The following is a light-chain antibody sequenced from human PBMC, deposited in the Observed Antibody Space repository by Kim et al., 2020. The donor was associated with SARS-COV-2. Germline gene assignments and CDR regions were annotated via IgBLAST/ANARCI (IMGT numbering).Light chain of an antibody. CDR3: QQSYSNPPEYT. CDR2: AAS. Sequence: IQMTQSPSSLSASVGDRVTITCRASQSISNYLNWYQQKPGKAPKVLIYAASILQSGVPSRFSGSGSVTDFTLTISSLQPEDFATYYCQQSYSNPPEYTFGQGTKLEI. CDR1: QSISNY. J-gene: IGKJ2*01. V-gene: IGKV1-39*01.